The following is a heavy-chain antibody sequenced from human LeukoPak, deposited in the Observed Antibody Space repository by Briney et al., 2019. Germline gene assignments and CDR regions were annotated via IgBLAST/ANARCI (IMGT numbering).Heavy chain of an antibody. J-gene: IGHJ4*02. CDR3: ARTYYYESSGYYFDY. V-gene: IGHV4-59*01. Sequence: SETLSLTCTVSGGSISSYYWSWIRQPTGKGLEWIGYIYYSGSTNYNPSLKSRVTISVDTSKNQFSLKLSSVTAADTAVYYCARTYYYESSGYYFDYWGQGTLVTVSS. D-gene: IGHD3-22*01. CDR1: GGSISSYY. CDR2: IYYSGST.